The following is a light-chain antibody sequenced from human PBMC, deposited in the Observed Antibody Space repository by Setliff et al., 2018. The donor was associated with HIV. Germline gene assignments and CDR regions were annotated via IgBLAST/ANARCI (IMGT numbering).Light chain of an antibody. CDR1: SSNIGSNT. CDR3: SSYTSKNTYV. Sequence: QSVLTQPPSASGTPGQRVTISCSGSSSNIGSNTVNWYQQLPGTAPKLLIYSNNQRPSGVPDRFSGSKSGTSASLAISGLQSEDEADYYCSSYTSKNTYVFGTGTKVTVL. V-gene: IGLV1-44*01. CDR2: SNN. J-gene: IGLJ1*01.